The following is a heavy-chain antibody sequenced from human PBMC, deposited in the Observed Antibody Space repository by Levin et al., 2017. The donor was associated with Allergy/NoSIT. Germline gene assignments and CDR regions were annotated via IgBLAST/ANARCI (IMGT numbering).Heavy chain of an antibody. D-gene: IGHD6-13*01. CDR3: AKRLAYSSSWYYFDY. CDR2: ISGSGGST. V-gene: IGHV3-23*01. Sequence: LSLPCAASGFTFSSYAMSWVRQAPGKGLEWVSRISGSGGSTYYADSVKGRFTISRDNSKNTLYLQMNSLRAEDTAVYYCAKRLAYSSSWYYFDYWGQGTLVTVSS. CDR1: GFTFSSYA. J-gene: IGHJ4*02.